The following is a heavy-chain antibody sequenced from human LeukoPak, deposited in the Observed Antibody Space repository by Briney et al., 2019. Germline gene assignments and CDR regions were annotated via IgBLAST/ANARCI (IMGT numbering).Heavy chain of an antibody. V-gene: IGHV3-30*04. CDR3: ARDSSYYGSGSYYKFDY. CDR1: GFTFSSYA. J-gene: IGHJ4*02. CDR2: ISYDGSNK. Sequence: PGGSLRLSCAASGFTFSSYAMPWVRQAPGKGLEWVAVISYDGSNKYYADSEKGRFTISRDNSKNTLYLQMNSLRAEDTAVYYCARDSSYYGSGSYYKFDYWGQGTLVTVSS. D-gene: IGHD3-10*01.